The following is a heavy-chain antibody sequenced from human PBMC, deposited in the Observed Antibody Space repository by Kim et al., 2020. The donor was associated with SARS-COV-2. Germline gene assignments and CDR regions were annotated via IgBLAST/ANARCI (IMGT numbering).Heavy chain of an antibody. J-gene: IGHJ4*02. V-gene: IGHV1-2*02. D-gene: IGHD2-2*01. Sequence: AQKFQGRVTRTRDTSISTDYMELSRLRSDDTAVYYCARDNIVVVPAAIDYWGQGTLVTVSS. CDR3: ARDNIVVVPAAIDY.